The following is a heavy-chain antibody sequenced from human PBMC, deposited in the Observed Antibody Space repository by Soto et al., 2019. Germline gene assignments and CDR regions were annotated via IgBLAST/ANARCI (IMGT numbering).Heavy chain of an antibody. D-gene: IGHD5-12*01. CDR3: ARAIVATINLDY. J-gene: IGHJ4*02. CDR1: GGSIISVGCY. Sequence: PSETLSLTCTVAGGSIISVGCYWSWLRQHPGKGLEWIGYIYYSGSTYYNPSLKSRVTISVDTSKNQFSLKLSSVTAADTAVYYCARAIVATINLDYWGQRTLVTVSS. CDR2: IYYSGST. V-gene: IGHV4-31*03.